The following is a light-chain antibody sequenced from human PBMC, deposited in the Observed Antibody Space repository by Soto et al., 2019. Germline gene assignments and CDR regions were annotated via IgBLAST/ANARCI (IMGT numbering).Light chain of an antibody. Sequence: QSALSQPASVSGSPGQSITISCTGTSRDVGGYEYVSWYQHQPDKAPKLIIYDVTNRTSGVSTRFSGSKSGNTASLTISAIPTDDEADYYYPSITRSSTAVFGTGTKGTVL. CDR2: DVT. CDR1: SRDVGGYEY. CDR3: PSITRSSTAV. J-gene: IGLJ1*01. V-gene: IGLV2-14*01.